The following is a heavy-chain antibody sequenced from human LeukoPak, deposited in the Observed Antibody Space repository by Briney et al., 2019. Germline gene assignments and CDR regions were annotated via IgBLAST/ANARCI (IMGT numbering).Heavy chain of an antibody. D-gene: IGHD1-26*01. V-gene: IGHV3-21*01. Sequence: KSGGSLRLSCAASGFTFSSYSMNWVRQAPGKGLEWVSSITRSSIYIYYADSVKGRFTISRDNAKNSLYLQMNSLRAEDTAVYYCARAPLVGATLPSAFDIWGQGTMVTVSS. CDR3: ARAPLVGATLPSAFDI. J-gene: IGHJ3*02. CDR1: GFTFSSYS. CDR2: ITRSSIYI.